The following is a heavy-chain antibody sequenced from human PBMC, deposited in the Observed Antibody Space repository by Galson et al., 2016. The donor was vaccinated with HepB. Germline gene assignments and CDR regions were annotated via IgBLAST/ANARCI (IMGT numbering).Heavy chain of an antibody. Sequence: SETLSLTCAVSGGSFSGYSWAWIRQPPGKGLEWIGEINDSGSTKYNSSLESRVSIALDTSETQFSLKVTSVSAADTAVYFCARVWSGVYFYCLDTWGKGTTVTVSS. V-gene: IGHV4-34*01. J-gene: IGHJ6*03. D-gene: IGHD3-3*01. CDR1: GGSFSGYS. CDR3: ARVWSGVYFYCLDT. CDR2: INDSGST.